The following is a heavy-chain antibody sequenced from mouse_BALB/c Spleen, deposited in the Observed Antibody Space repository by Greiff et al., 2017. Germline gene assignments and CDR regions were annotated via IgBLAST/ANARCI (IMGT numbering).Heavy chain of an antibody. D-gene: IGHD2-3*01. CDR3: ASRGGYYDAMDY. CDR1: GFNIKDTY. CDR2: IDPANGNT. V-gene: IGHV14-3*02. J-gene: IGHJ4*01. Sequence: EVQGVESGAELVKPGASVKLSCTASGFNIKDTYMHWVKQRPEQGLEWIGRIDPANGNTKYDPKFQGKATITADTSSNTAYLQLSSLTSEDTAVYYCASRGGYYDAMDYWGQGTSVTVSS.